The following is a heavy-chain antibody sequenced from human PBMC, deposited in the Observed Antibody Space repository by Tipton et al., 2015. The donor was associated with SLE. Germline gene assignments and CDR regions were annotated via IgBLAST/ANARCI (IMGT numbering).Heavy chain of an antibody. CDR1: GYTSTSYA. V-gene: IGHV7-4-1*02. CDR3: ASLTYDSSCHSSNYYYYGMDV. Sequence: QSGAEVKKPGASVKVSCKASGYTSTSYAMNWVRQAPGQGLEWMGWINTNTGNPTYAQGFTGRFVFSLDTSVSTAYLQISSLKAEDTAVYYSASLTYDSSCHSSNYYYYGMDVWGQGTTVTVSS. J-gene: IGHJ6*02. CDR2: INTNTGNP. D-gene: IGHD3-22*01.